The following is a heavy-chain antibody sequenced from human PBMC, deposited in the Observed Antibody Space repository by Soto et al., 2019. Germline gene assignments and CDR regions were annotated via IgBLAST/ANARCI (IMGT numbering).Heavy chain of an antibody. Sequence: EVQLLESGGGLVQPGGSLRLSCAASGFTFSSYDMSWVRQAPGKGLEWVSAISGSGGSTYYADSVKGRFTISRDNSKNTMYLHMNSLRAEDTAVYYCAKASGWFGEFDYWGQGTLVTVSS. CDR3: AKASGWFGEFDY. J-gene: IGHJ4*02. V-gene: IGHV3-23*01. CDR2: ISGSGGST. CDR1: GFTFSSYD. D-gene: IGHD3-10*01.